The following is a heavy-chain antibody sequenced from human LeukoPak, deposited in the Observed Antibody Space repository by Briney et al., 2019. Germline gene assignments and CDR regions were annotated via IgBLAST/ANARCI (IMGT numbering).Heavy chain of an antibody. CDR2: IKSKTDGGTT. V-gene: IGHV3-15*01. CDR1: GFTFTSAW. CDR3: TTEGYQLLSRYYNYYGLDV. Sequence: GGSLRLSCAASGFTFTSAWMSWVRQAPGKGLEWVGRIKSKTDGGTTDYAAPVKGRFTISRDDSKNTLYLQVNSLKTEDTAVYYCTTEGYQLLSRYYNYYGLDVWGQGTTVTVSS. D-gene: IGHD2-2*01. J-gene: IGHJ6*02.